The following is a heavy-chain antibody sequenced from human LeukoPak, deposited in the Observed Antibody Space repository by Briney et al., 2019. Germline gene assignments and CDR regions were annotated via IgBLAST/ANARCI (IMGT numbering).Heavy chain of an antibody. CDR1: GFTFSSYA. V-gene: IGHV3-23*01. Sequence: PGGSLRLSCAASGFTFSSYAMSWVRQAPGKGLEWVSAISGSGGSTYYADSVKGRFTISRDNSKNTLYLQMNSLRAEDTAVYYCAKGADCSSTSCYVYYYYMDVWGKGTTVTVSS. D-gene: IGHD2-2*01. CDR3: AKGADCSSTSCYVYYYYMDV. CDR2: ISGSGGST. J-gene: IGHJ6*03.